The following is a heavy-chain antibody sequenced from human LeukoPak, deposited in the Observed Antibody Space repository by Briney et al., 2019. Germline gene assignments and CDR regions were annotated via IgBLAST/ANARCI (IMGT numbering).Heavy chain of an antibody. Sequence: GGSLRLSCAASGFTFSDYYVSWIRQAPGKGLEWVSYISSSGSTIYYADSVKGRFTISRDNAKNSLYLQMNSLRAEDTAVYYCASAGYCSSTSCPPKGNWLFDPWGQGTLVTVSS. CDR3: ASAGYCSSTSCPPKGNWLFDP. J-gene: IGHJ5*02. V-gene: IGHV3-11*01. CDR2: ISSSGSTI. D-gene: IGHD2-2*01. CDR1: GFTFSDYY.